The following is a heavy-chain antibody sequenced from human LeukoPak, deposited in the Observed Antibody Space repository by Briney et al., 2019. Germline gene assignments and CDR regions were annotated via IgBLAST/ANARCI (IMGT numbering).Heavy chain of an antibody. CDR2: ISDNGGST. CDR3: VKDNEAGGSPFDR. D-gene: IGHD1-1*01. V-gene: IGHV3-64D*06. Sequence: GGSLRLSCAASGFTFSTSAMHWVRQAPGKGLEYVSRISDNGGSTYYADSVKGRFTISRDNSKNTLYLQMSSLRAVDTAVYYCVKDNEAGGSPFDRWGQGTLVTVSS. CDR1: GFTFSTSA. J-gene: IGHJ4*02.